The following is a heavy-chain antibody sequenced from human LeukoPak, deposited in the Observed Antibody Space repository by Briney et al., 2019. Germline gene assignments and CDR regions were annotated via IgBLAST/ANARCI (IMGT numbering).Heavy chain of an antibody. V-gene: IGHV1-69*05. CDR3: ARGLAAGSGWYPWGY. CDR2: IIPIFGTA. J-gene: IGHJ4*02. CDR1: GGAFRSYG. Sequence: SGKASGNPSGGAFRSYGISCVRQSPGQGLEWMGGIIPIFGTANYAQKFQGRVTITTDESTSTAYMELSSLRSEDTAVYYCARGLAAGSGWYPWGYWGKGTLVTVSS. D-gene: IGHD6-19*01.